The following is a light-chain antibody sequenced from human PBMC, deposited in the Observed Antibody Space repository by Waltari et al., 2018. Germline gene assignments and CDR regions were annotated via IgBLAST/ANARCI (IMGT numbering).Light chain of an antibody. J-gene: IGLJ2*01. Sequence: QSALTQPASVSGSPGQSITLSCTGRSSDVGDSKYFSWYQQPPAKAPKTLIYEVINRPSWVSNRFSGSKSGNTASLTISWLLAEDEADYYCISYSSSTTLGVFGGGTKLTVL. V-gene: IGLV2-14*03. CDR1: SSDVGDSKY. CDR3: ISYSSSTTLGV. CDR2: EVI.